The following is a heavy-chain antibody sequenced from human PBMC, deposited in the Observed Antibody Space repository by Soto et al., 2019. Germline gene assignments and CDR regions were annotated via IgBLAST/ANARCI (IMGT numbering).Heavy chain of an antibody. CDR3: ARYRITTRGEAFYL. CDR1: GGTFSTYI. Sequence: QVQLVQSGAEVRKPGSSVKVSCKAPGGTFSTYIISWVRQAPGQGLEWMGRIIPIPDITNYAQKFQGRVTVTADRSTSTAYMELTSLKSEDTAVYYCARYRITTRGEAFYLWGQGTMVTVSS. J-gene: IGHJ3*01. D-gene: IGHD3-16*01. V-gene: IGHV1-69*02. CDR2: IIPIPDIT.